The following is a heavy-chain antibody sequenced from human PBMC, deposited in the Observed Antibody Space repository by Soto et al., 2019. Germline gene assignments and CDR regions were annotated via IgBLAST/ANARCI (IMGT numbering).Heavy chain of an antibody. CDR2: MNPNSGNT. D-gene: IGHD5-18*01. Sequence: ASVKVSCKASGYTFTSYDINWVRQATGQGLEWMGWMNPNSGNTGYAQKFQGRVTMTRNTSISTAYMELSSLRSEDTAVYYCAREGDTAMFDYYYGRDVGGKGTRVTVSS. CDR1: GYTFTSYD. J-gene: IGHJ6*04. CDR3: AREGDTAMFDYYYGRDV. V-gene: IGHV1-8*01.